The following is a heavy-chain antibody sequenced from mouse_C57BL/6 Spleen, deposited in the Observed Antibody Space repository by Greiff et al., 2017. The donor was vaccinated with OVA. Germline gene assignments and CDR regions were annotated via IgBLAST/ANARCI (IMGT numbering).Heavy chain of an antibody. CDR3: ARHYCSSWDYYAMDY. V-gene: IGHV1-52*01. J-gene: IGHJ4*01. CDR1: GYTFTSYW. CDR2: IDPSDSET. D-gene: IGHD1-1*01. Sequence: QVQLQQPGAELVRPGSSVKLSCKASGYTFTSYWMHWVKQRPIQGLEWIGNIDPSDSETHYNQKFKDKATLTVDKSSSTAYMQLSSLTSEDSAVYYCARHYCSSWDYYAMDYWGQGTSVTVSS.